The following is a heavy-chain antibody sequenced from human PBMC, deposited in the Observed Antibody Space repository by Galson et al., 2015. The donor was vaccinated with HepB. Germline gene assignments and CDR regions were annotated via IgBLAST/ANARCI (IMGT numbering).Heavy chain of an antibody. CDR2: TYFRSKWHN. CDR1: GDSVTSNSAV. Sequence: ISGDSVTSNSAVWNWIRQSPSRGLEWLGRTYFRSKWHNDYGISVKSRISINADTSENQFPLHLRSVTPEDTAVYYCAYGSDVWGQGTTVIVSS. CDR3: AYGSDV. J-gene: IGHJ6*02. V-gene: IGHV6-1*01.